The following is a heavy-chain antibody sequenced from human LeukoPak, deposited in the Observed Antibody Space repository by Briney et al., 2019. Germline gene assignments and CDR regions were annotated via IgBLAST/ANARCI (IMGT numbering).Heavy chain of an antibody. J-gene: IGHJ3*02. Sequence: GESLRISCKGSGYSFTNYWISWVRQMPGKGLEWMGRVDPRDSYTNYSPSFQGHVTISADKSISTAYLQWSSLKASDTAMYYCAKRLGADAFDIWGQGTKVTVSS. CDR1: GYSFTNYW. CDR2: VDPRDSYT. V-gene: IGHV5-10-1*01. CDR3: AKRLGADAFDI. D-gene: IGHD3-16*01.